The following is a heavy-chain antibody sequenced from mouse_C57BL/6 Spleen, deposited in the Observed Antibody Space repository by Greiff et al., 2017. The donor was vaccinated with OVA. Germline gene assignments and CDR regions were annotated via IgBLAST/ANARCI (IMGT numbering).Heavy chain of an antibody. CDR1: GFSLTSYG. CDR2: IWSGGST. J-gene: IGHJ1*03. V-gene: IGHV2-2*01. CDR3: ARNFPHWYFDV. Sequence: VQLMESGPGLVQPSQSLSITCTVSGFSLTSYGVHWVRQSPGKGLEWLGVIWSGGSTDYNAAFISRLSISKDNSKSQVFFKMNRLQADDTAIYYCARNFPHWYFDVWGTGTTVTVSS.